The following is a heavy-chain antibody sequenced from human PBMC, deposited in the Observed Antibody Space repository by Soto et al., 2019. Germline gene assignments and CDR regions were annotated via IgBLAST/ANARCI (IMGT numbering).Heavy chain of an antibody. V-gene: IGHV4-30-4*01. Sequence: TSETLSLTCTVSGGSISSGDYYWSWIRQPPGKGLEWIGYIYYSGSTYYNPSLKSRVTISVDTSKNQFSLKLSSVTAADTAVYYCARGIKNSSGWSGAFDIWGQGTMVTVSS. CDR2: IYYSGST. D-gene: IGHD6-19*01. J-gene: IGHJ3*02. CDR3: ARGIKNSSGWSGAFDI. CDR1: GGSISSGDYY.